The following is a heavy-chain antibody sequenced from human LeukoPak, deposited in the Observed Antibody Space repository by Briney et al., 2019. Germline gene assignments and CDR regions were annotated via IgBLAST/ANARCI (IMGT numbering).Heavy chain of an antibody. CDR3: ANGATRNDFDY. J-gene: IGHJ4*02. CDR1: GFTFSSYA. Sequence: GGSLRLSCAASGFTFSSYAMSWVRQAPGKGLEWVSAVSGGGSSTYYADSVKGRFTISRDNSKNTLYLQMNSLRAEDTAVYYCANGATRNDFDYWGQGTLVTVSS. D-gene: IGHD4-11*01. CDR2: VSGGGSST. V-gene: IGHV3-23*01.